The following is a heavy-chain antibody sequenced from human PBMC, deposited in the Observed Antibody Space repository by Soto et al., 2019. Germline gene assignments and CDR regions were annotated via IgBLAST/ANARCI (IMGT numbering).Heavy chain of an antibody. J-gene: IGHJ4*02. Sequence: EASVKVSCKASGYTFTSYGISWVRQAPGQGLEWMGWISAYNGNTNYAQKLQGRVTMTTDTSTSTAYMELRSLRSDDTAVYYCARDFGRYYYDSSGPFSNFDYWGQGALVTVSS. CDR2: ISAYNGNT. D-gene: IGHD3-22*01. V-gene: IGHV1-18*01. CDR3: ARDFGRYYYDSSGPFSNFDY. CDR1: GYTFTSYG.